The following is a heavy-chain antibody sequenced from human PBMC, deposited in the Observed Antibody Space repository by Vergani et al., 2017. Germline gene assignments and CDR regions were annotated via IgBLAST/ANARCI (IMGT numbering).Heavy chain of an antibody. CDR2: ISASGAPT. Sequence: EVQLLESGGDLVQPGGSLRLSCTASGFIFSTYAMSWVRQAPGKGLEWVSGISASGAPTYYADSVKGRVTISRDNAKNSLYLQMNSLRAEDTAVYYCARKHISNYYDSSGYYYMGYYYGMDVWGQGTTVTVSS. CDR3: ARKHISNYYDSSGYYYMGYYYGMDV. D-gene: IGHD3-22*01. J-gene: IGHJ6*02. CDR1: GFIFSTYA. V-gene: IGHV3-23*01.